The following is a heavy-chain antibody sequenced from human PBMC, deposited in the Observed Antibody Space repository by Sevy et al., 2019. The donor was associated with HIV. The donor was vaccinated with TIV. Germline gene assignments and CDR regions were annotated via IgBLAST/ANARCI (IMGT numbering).Heavy chain of an antibody. CDR1: GFTFSTYP. CDR3: ARDSGDTIIHSPGAT. Sequence: GGSLRLSCAGSGFTFSTYPMHWVRQSPGKGLEWVTVISYDGSSKYYADSVKGRFTISRDNSKNPVFLQMDSLRVDDPAVYYCARDSGDTIIHSPGATWGQGALVTVSS. J-gene: IGHJ5*02. CDR2: ISYDGSSK. V-gene: IGHV3-30-3*01. D-gene: IGHD1-26*01.